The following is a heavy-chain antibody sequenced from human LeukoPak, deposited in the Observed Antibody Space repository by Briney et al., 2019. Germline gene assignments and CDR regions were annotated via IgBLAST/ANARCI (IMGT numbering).Heavy chain of an antibody. D-gene: IGHD5-18*01. CDR3: ARVLRGYNYGRGADY. CDR1: GGSISSSSYY. CDR2: ISYSGST. J-gene: IGHJ4*02. Sequence: MTSETLSLTCTVSGGSISSSSYYWGWIRQPPGKGLEWIGHISYSGSTYYNPSLKSRVTISVDTSKNEFSLKLSSVTAADTAVYYCARVLRGYNYGRGADYWGQGTLVTVSS. V-gene: IGHV4-39*07.